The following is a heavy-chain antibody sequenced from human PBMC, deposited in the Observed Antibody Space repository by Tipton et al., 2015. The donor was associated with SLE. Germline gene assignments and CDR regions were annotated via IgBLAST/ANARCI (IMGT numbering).Heavy chain of an antibody. Sequence: SLRLSCAASGFTFSSYEMNWVRRAPGKGLEWVSYISSSGSTIYYADSVKGRFTISRDNAKNSLYLQMNSLRAEDTAVYYCARGTAVAGTSGYYGMDVWGQGTTVTVSS. CDR2: ISSSGSTI. CDR1: GFTFSSYE. D-gene: IGHD6-19*01. V-gene: IGHV3-48*03. J-gene: IGHJ6*02. CDR3: ARGTAVAGTSGYYGMDV.